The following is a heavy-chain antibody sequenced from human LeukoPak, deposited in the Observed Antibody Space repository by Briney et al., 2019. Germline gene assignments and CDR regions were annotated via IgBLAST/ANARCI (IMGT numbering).Heavy chain of an antibody. J-gene: IGHJ4*02. D-gene: IGHD4-23*01. CDR2: IYYSGSGST. V-gene: IGHV4-59*08. CDR3: ARRGGHGGSFDY. Sequence: ASETLSLTCTVSGVSIRSYYWSWIRQPPGKGLEWIGYIYYSGSGSTNYNSSLKSRVTISVDTSKNQFSLKLSSVTAADTAVYYCARRGGHGGSFDYWGQGTLVTVSS. CDR1: GVSIRSYY.